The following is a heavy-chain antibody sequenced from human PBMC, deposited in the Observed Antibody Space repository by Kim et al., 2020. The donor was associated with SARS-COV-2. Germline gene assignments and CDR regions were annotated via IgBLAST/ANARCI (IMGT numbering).Heavy chain of an antibody. CDR2: ISSSGTTV. D-gene: IGHD5-12*01. J-gene: IGHJ4*02. CDR1: GFNFDDYG. V-gene: IGHV3-48*02. Sequence: GGSLRLSCAASGFNFDDYGMNWVRQAPGKGLEWVSFISSSGTTVDYADSVKGRFTISRDNAKNSLYLLMSSLRDNDTAVYYCARRNSVARYFDFWGQGALAT. CDR3: ARRNSVARYFDF.